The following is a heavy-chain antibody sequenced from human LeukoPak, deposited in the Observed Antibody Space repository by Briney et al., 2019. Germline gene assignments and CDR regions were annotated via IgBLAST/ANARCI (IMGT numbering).Heavy chain of an antibody. Sequence: GGSLRLSCAASGFTFSDYFMNWIRQAPGKGLEWVSVIYSGGSTYYADSVKGRFTISRDNSKNTLYLQMNSLRAEDTAVYYCARENVDTAMVYYFDYWGQGTLVTVSS. V-gene: IGHV3-53*01. D-gene: IGHD5-18*01. J-gene: IGHJ4*02. CDR1: GFTFSDYF. CDR2: IYSGGST. CDR3: ARENVDTAMVYYFDY.